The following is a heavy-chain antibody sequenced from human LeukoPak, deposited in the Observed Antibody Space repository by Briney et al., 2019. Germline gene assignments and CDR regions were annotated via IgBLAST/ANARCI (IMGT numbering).Heavy chain of an antibody. CDR1: GYTSTSYD. CDR2: MNPNSGNT. Sequence: ASVKVSCKASGYTSTSYDINWVRQATGQGLEWMGWMNPNSGNTGYAQKFQGRVTMTRNTSISTAYMELSSLRSEDTAVYYCARGLVAAGTFYYYYYYGMDVWGQGTTVTVSS. V-gene: IGHV1-8*01. D-gene: IGHD6-13*01. CDR3: ARGLVAAGTFYYYYYYGMDV. J-gene: IGHJ6*02.